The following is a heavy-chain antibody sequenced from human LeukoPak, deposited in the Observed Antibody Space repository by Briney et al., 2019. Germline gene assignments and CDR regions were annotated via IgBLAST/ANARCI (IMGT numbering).Heavy chain of an antibody. J-gene: IGHJ5*02. CDR3: ARTNYYGSGSYYPDL. CDR1: GXSISSYS. V-gene: IGHV4-59*08. Sequence: SETLSLTCTVSGXSISSYSWSWIRQPPGKGLEWIGFIYHSGSTDYNPSLKSRGTISVDTSKNQFSLKLSSVTAADTAVYYCARTNYYGSGSYYPDLWGQGTLVTVSS. D-gene: IGHD3-10*01. CDR2: IYHSGST.